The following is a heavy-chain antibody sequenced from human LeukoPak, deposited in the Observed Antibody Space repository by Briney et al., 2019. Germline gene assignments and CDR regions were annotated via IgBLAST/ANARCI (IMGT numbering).Heavy chain of an antibody. Sequence: GGSLRLSCAASAFTFTNYALSWVRQAPGKGLEWVSVIYSGGSTYYADSVKGRFTISRDNSKNTLYLQMNSLRAEDTAVYYCARGPYDSSGYRFDYWGQGTLVTVSS. J-gene: IGHJ4*02. V-gene: IGHV3-66*01. CDR3: ARGPYDSSGYRFDY. CDR2: IYSGGST. D-gene: IGHD3-22*01. CDR1: AFTFTNYA.